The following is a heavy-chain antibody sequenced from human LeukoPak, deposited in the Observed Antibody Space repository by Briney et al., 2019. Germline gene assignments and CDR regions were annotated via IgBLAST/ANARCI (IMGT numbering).Heavy chain of an antibody. Sequence: SQTLSLTCTVSGGSISSGGYYWSWIRQHPGTGLEWIGYIYYSGSTYYNPSLKSRVTISVDTSKNQFSLKLSSVTAADTAVYYCARAVVGVTYFDYWGQGTLVTVSS. J-gene: IGHJ4*02. CDR2: IYYSGST. CDR3: ARAVVGVTYFDY. D-gene: IGHD2-21*02. V-gene: IGHV4-31*03. CDR1: GGSISSGGYY.